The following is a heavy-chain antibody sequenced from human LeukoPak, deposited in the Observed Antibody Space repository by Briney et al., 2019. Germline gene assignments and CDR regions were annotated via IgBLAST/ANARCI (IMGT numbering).Heavy chain of an antibody. V-gene: IGHV1-8*01. CDR2: MNPNSGNT. CDR3: ARGGVYYDSSGYYFGLDY. D-gene: IGHD3-22*01. J-gene: IGHJ4*02. CDR1: GYTFTSYD. Sequence: ASVKVSCKASGYTFTSYDINWVRQATGQGLEWMGWMNPNSGNTGYAQKFQGRVTMTRNTSISTAYMELSSLRSEDTAVYYCARGGVYYDSSGYYFGLDYWGQGTLVTVSS.